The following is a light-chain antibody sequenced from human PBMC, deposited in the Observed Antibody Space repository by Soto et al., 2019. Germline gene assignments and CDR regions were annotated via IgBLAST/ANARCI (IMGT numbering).Light chain of an antibody. J-gene: IGKJ4*01. Sequence: EIQMTQSPSSVSASVGDRVTITCRASQDISTWLAWYQQKPGHPPNLLIYSASTLRSGVPSRFSGSESGAVFTLTISNLQPEDFATYYCQQASSFPLTFGGGTKVDIK. CDR3: QQASSFPLT. CDR2: SAS. V-gene: IGKV1-12*01. CDR1: QDISTW.